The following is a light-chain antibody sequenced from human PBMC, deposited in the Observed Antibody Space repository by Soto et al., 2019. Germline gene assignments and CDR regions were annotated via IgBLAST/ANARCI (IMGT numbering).Light chain of an antibody. Sequence: QSVLAQPPSVSGAPRQRVTISCSGSSSNIGNNAVNWYQQLPGKAPKLLIYYDDLLPSGVSDRFSGSKSGTSASLAISGLQSEDEADYYCAARDDSLNGYVFGTGTKVTVL. CDR3: AARDDSLNGYV. V-gene: IGLV1-36*01. CDR1: SSNIGNNA. J-gene: IGLJ1*01. CDR2: YDD.